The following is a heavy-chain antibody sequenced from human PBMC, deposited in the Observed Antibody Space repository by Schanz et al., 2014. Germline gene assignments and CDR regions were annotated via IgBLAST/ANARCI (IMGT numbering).Heavy chain of an antibody. CDR3: ARDFHGYGPHLDY. CDR2: ISGSGGST. Sequence: EVQLLESGGGLVQPGGSLRLSCAASGFTFSSYAMHWVRQAPGKGLEWVSAISGSGGSTYYADSVKGRFTISRDNSKNTLYLQLNSLRAEDTAVYYCARDFHGYGPHLDYWGQGSLVTVSS. CDR1: GFTFSSYA. V-gene: IGHV3-23*01. J-gene: IGHJ4*02. D-gene: IGHD5-12*01.